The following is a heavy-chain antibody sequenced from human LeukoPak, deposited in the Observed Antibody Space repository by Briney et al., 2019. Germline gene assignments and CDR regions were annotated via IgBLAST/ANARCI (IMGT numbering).Heavy chain of an antibody. V-gene: IGHV4-34*01. D-gene: IGHD4-17*01. CDR1: GGSFSGYY. Sequence: SETLSLTCAVYGGSFSGYYWSWLRQPPGEGLEWIGDINQSGSTTYNPSLKSRVTILVDTSKNQFSLELTSVTAADTAVYYCARDYGDSRNYNWFDPWGQGTLVTVSS. J-gene: IGHJ5*02. CDR3: ARDYGDSRNYNWFDP. CDR2: INQSGST.